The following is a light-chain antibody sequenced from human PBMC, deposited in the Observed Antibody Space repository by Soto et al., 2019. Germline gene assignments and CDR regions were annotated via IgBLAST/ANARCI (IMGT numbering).Light chain of an antibody. Sequence: QSVLTQPPSASGTPGQRVTFSCSGSTSNLGSNFIYWYQQLPGAAPKLLISRNNQRPSGVPDRFSGSKSGTSASLAISGLRSEDEADYHCAAWEDSLSGVVFGGGTQLPVL. CDR2: RNN. CDR1: TSNLGSNF. J-gene: IGLJ3*02. V-gene: IGLV1-47*01. CDR3: AAWEDSLSGVV.